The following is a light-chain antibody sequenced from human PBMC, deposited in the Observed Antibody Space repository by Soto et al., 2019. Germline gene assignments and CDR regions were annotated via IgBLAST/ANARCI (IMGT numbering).Light chain of an antibody. CDR2: LGS. CDR3: MQALLTPWT. J-gene: IGKJ1*01. V-gene: IGKV2-28*01. Sequence: DIVMTQSPLSLPVTPGEPASISCRSSQSLLHSNGYNYLDWYLQKPGQSPQLLIYLGSNRASGVPDRFSGSGSGTDFTLKISRVEAEDVGVYYCMQALLTPWTFGQGTNVEIK. CDR1: QSLLHSNGYNY.